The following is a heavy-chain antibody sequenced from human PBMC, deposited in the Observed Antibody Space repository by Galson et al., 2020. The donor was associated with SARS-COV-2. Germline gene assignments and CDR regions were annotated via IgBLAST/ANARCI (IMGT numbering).Heavy chain of an antibody. D-gene: IGHD1-1*01. CDR2: FIHVFHTA. Sequence: SVKVSCKASGGTFSSSDVNWVRQPPGQGLEWLGGFIHVFHTATYAQKFQGRVTITADEPTTTAYMELTSLRSDDTAVYFCVRGEVQTLDYWGQGTLVTVSS. V-gene: IGHV1-69*13. CDR1: GGTFSSSD. J-gene: IGHJ4*02. CDR3: VRGEVQTLDY.